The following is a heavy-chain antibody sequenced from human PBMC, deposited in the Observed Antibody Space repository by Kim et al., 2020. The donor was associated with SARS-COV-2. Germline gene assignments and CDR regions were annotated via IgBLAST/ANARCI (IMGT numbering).Heavy chain of an antibody. V-gene: IGHV3-33*05. CDR2: ISYDGSNK. CDR3: ARDLGITMVRGVLDY. J-gene: IGHJ4*01. CDR1: GFTFSSYG. D-gene: IGHD3-10*01. Sequence: GGSLRLSCAASGFTFSSYGMHWVRQAPGKGLEWVAVISYDGSNKYYADSVKGRFTISRDNSKNTLYLQMNSLRAEDTAVYYCARDLGITMVRGVLDYWG.